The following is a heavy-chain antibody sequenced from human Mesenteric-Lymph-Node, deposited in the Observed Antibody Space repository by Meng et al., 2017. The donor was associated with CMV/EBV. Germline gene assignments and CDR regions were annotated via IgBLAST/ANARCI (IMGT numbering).Heavy chain of an antibody. J-gene: IGHJ4*02. CDR2: IFYRGST. CDR1: SINSGPSY. CDR3: ARGIRIRGSTTSFSFDS. V-gene: IGHV4-31*02. D-gene: IGHD2/OR15-2a*01. Sequence: SINSGPSYWKWVRQRPGEGLEWIGYIFYRGSTYYNLSLRRRVSMSTDTSKTQFFLELRSVTPADTAVYYCARGIRIRGSTTSFSFDSWSRGTLVTVSS.